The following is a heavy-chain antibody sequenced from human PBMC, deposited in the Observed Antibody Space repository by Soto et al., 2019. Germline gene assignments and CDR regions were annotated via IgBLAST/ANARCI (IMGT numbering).Heavy chain of an antibody. D-gene: IGHD3-16*01. Sequence: GSTNYNPSLKSRVTISVDTSKNQFSLKLSSVTAADTAVYYCARSRGGYFDYWGQGTLVTVSS. CDR3: ARSRGGYFDY. J-gene: IGHJ4*02. CDR2: GST. V-gene: IGHV4-59*01.